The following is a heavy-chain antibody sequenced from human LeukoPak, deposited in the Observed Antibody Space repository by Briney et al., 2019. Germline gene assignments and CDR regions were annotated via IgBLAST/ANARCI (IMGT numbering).Heavy chain of an antibody. Sequence: ASVKVSCKASGYTFTSYYMHWVRQAPGQGLEWMGIINPSGGSTSYAQKFQGRVTMTRDMSTSTVYMELSSLRSEDTAVYYCARAGRLMITMVRGALASKKGFDIWGQGTMVTVSS. CDR2: INPSGGST. V-gene: IGHV1-46*01. CDR1: GYTFTSYY. J-gene: IGHJ3*02. CDR3: ARAGRLMITMVRGALASKKGFDI. D-gene: IGHD3-10*01.